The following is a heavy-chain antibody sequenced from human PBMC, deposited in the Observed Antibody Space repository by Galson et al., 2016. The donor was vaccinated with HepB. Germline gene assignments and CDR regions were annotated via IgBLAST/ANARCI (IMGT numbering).Heavy chain of an antibody. J-gene: IGHJ5*02. V-gene: IGHV4-59*01. Sequence: SETLSLTCTVSAGSISPYYWSWIRKPPGKGLEWIGHIYYTGSTSYNPSLKSRVTISVDTSNNLFSLRLISVTAADTAVYYCAGVAEERGDGWGTYYWFDPWGQGALIPVSA. CDR1: AGSISPYY. CDR2: IYYTGST. CDR3: AGVAEERGDGWGTYYWFDP. D-gene: IGHD3-10*01.